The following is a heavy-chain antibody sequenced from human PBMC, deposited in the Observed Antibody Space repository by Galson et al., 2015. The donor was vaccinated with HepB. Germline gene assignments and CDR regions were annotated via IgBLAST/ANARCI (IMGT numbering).Heavy chain of an antibody. CDR1: GFTFSSYW. CDR3: ARDASDWYYFDY. Sequence: SLRLSCAASGFTFSSYWMSWVRQAPGKGLEWVANIKQDGSEKYYVDSVKGRFTISRDNAKNSLYLQVNSLRAEDTAVYYCARDASDWYYFDYWGQGTLVTVSS. J-gene: IGHJ4*02. V-gene: IGHV3-7*03. D-gene: IGHD6-19*01. CDR2: IKQDGSEK.